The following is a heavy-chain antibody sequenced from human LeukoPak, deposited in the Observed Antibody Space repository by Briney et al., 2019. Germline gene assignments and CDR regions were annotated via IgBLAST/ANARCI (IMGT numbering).Heavy chain of an antibody. Sequence: SETLSLTCTVSGGSISSYYWSWIRQPPGKGLEWSGYIYYSGSTNYNPSLKSRVTISVDTSKNQFSLKLSSVTAADTAVYYCAREGRYFDWLLSYYYYYMDVWGKGTTATVSS. J-gene: IGHJ6*03. CDR1: GGSISSYY. CDR3: AREGRYFDWLLSYYYYYMDV. D-gene: IGHD3-9*01. V-gene: IGHV4-59*01. CDR2: IYYSGST.